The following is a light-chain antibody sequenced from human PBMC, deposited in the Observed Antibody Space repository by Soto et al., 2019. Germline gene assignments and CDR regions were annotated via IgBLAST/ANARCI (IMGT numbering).Light chain of an antibody. CDR1: PGISSA. CDR2: AAS. V-gene: IGKV1-9*01. J-gene: IGKJ4*01. Sequence: DIQLTQSPSFLSASVGDRVTITCRASPGISSAVSWYQHNPRKAPRLLISAASTLQSGVPSRFSGSGSGTEFNLTTSSLQPEDFATYYCQQLNSYPLSVGGGTKVELK. CDR3: QQLNSYPLS.